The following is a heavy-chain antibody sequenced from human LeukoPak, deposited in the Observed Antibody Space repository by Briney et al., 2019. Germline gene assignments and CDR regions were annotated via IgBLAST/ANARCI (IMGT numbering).Heavy chain of an antibody. V-gene: IGHV1-8*03. CDR1: GGTFSSYA. J-gene: IGHJ6*03. D-gene: IGHD3-3*01. CDR3: ARGRGPSQTITIFGVGMSYYYYYMDV. Sequence: ASVKVSCKASGGTFSSYAISWVRQAPGQGLEWMGWMNPNSGNTGYAQKFQGRVTITRNTSISTAYMELSSLRSEDTAVYYCARGRGPSQTITIFGVGMSYYYYYMDVWGKGTTVTVSS. CDR2: MNPNSGNT.